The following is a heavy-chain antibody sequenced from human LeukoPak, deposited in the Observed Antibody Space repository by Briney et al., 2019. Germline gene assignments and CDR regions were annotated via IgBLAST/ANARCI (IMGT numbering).Heavy chain of an antibody. CDR3: ARVLSGSNFDY. CDR2: IFHSGGT. Sequence: SGTLSLTCAVSGGPISSSNWWSWVRQPPEKGLEWIGEIFHSGGTNYNPSLKSRVTISVDKPKNQFSLKLSSVTAADTAVYYCARVLSGSNFDYWGQGTLVTVSS. D-gene: IGHD3-22*01. V-gene: IGHV4-4*02. J-gene: IGHJ4*02. CDR1: GGPISSSNW.